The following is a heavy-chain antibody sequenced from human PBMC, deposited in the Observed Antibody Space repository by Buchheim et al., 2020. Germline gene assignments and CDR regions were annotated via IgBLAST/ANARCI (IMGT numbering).Heavy chain of an antibody. V-gene: IGHV3-13*04. Sequence: EVQLVESGGGLVEPGGSLRLSCAASGFTFSNYEMHWVRQVIGKGLEWVSTIGGGGDTYYPASVKGGVTISRENAKNSLLLLMNSLRAGDTAVYYCSRGAGELELRTMDVWGQGTT. CDR2: IGGGGDT. CDR3: SRGAGELELRTMDV. J-gene: IGHJ6*02. CDR1: GFTFSNYE. D-gene: IGHD1-7*01.